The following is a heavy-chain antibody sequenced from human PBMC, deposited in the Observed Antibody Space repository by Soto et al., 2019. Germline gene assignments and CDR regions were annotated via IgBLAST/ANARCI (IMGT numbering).Heavy chain of an antibody. D-gene: IGHD6-13*01. J-gene: IGHJ4*02. Sequence: EVQLVESGGGLVQPGGSLRLSCAGSGFAFSNYSMNWVRQAPGKGLEWVSYISSSSTNTYYAASVRGRFTISRDNAKNSLYLRMNSLKDEDTAVYYCARGIKGGSPPLWGQGTLVTVSS. CDR2: ISSSSTNT. V-gene: IGHV3-48*02. CDR3: ARGIKGGSPPL. CDR1: GFAFSNYS.